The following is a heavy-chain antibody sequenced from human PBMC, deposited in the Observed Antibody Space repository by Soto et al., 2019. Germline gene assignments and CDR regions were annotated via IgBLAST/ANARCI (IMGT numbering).Heavy chain of an antibody. CDR1: GYTFTSYG. J-gene: IGHJ3*02. Sequence: ASVKVSCKASGYTFTSYGISWVRQAPGQGLEWMGWISAYNGNTNYAQKLQGRVTMTTDTSTSTAYMELRSLRSDDTSVYYCARDILSTINDAFDIGGQGTMVTVSS. D-gene: IGHD2-2*01. CDR2: ISAYNGNT. CDR3: ARDILSTINDAFDI. V-gene: IGHV1-18*01.